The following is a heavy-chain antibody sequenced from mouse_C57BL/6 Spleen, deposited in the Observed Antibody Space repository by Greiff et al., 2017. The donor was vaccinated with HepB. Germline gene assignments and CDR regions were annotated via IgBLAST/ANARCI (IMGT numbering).Heavy chain of an antibody. CDR3: TYYDYDGGYYYAMDY. CDR1: GFTFSSYA. Sequence: DVKLVESGEGLVKPGGSLKLSCAASGFTFSSYAMSWVRQTPEKRLEWVAYISSGGDYIYYADTVKGRFTISRDNARNTLYLQMSSLKSEDTAMYYCTYYDYDGGYYYAMDYWGQGTSVTVSS. V-gene: IGHV5-9-1*02. D-gene: IGHD2-4*01. CDR2: ISSGGDYI. J-gene: IGHJ4*01.